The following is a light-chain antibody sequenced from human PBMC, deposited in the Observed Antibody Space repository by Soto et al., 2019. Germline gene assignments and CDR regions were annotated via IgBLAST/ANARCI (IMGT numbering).Light chain of an antibody. V-gene: IGKV3-15*01. Sequence: EVVMTQSPATLSVSPGERANLSCGASQSVDSNLAWYQQKPGQAPSLLMYGVSTRAAGIPDRFSGSGSGTEFTLTISSLQSEYFAVYFCQQYNQWPQTFGQGTKV. CDR3: QQYNQWPQT. J-gene: IGKJ1*01. CDR2: GVS. CDR1: QSVDSN.